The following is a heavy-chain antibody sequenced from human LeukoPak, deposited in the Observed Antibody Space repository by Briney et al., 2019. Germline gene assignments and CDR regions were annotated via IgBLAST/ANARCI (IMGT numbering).Heavy chain of an antibody. Sequence: PGRSLRLSCAASGFTFDDYAMHWVRQAPGKGLEWVSGISWNSGSIGYADSVKGRFTISRDNAENSLYLQMNSLRAEDTALYYCAKDLSYGSGEYYGMDVWGQGTTVTVSS. V-gene: IGHV3-9*01. J-gene: IGHJ6*02. CDR3: AKDLSYGSGEYYGMDV. CDR1: GFTFDDYA. CDR2: ISWNSGSI. D-gene: IGHD3-10*01.